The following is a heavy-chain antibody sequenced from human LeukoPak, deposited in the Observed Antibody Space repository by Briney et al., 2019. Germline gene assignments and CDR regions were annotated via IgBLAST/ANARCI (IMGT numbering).Heavy chain of an antibody. D-gene: IGHD5-24*01. Sequence: SVKVSCKASGYTFTGYYMHWVRQAPGQGLGWMGWITPFNGNTNYAQKFQDRVTITRDRSMSTAYMELSSLRSEDTAMYYCANGPDGYNTYWGQGTLVTVSS. V-gene: IGHV1-45*02. CDR2: ITPFNGNT. CDR3: ANGPDGYNTY. CDR1: GYTFTGYY. J-gene: IGHJ4*02.